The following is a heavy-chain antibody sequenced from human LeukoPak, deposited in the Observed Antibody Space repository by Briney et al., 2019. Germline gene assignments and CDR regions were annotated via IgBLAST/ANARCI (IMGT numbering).Heavy chain of an antibody. CDR1: GFTFSSYA. Sequence: GGSLRLSCAASGFTFSSYAMHWVRQAPGKGLEWVAVISYDGSNKYYADSVKGRFTISRDNSKNTLYLQMNSLRAEDTAVYYCARDRRKVTTGGYFDYWGQGTLVTVSS. CDR2: ISYDGSNK. J-gene: IGHJ4*02. V-gene: IGHV3-30-3*01. CDR3: ARDRRKVTTGGYFDY. D-gene: IGHD4-17*01.